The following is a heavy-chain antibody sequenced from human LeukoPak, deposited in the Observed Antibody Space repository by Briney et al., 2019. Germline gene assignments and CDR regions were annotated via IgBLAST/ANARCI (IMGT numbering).Heavy chain of an antibody. CDR2: INHSGST. Sequence: SETLSLTCAVYGGSFSGYYWSWIRQPPGKGLEWIGEINHSGSTNYNPSLKSRITISVDTSKNQFSLKLSSVTAADTAVYYCAREWPRAAFDIWGQGTMVTVSS. CDR3: AREWPRAAFDI. V-gene: IGHV4-34*01. D-gene: IGHD5-12*01. J-gene: IGHJ3*02. CDR1: GGSFSGYY.